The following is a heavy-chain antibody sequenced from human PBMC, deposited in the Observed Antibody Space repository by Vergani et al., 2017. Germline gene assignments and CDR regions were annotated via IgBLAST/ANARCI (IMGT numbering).Heavy chain of an antibody. J-gene: IGHJ4*02. D-gene: IGHD5-18*01. CDR1: GFTFSSYA. CDR3: AKGGSLMRVQLFPYFDY. CDR2: ISASGGST. Sequence: EEQLLESGGGLVQPGGSLRLSCAASGFTFSSYAMSWVRQAPGKGLEWVSAISASGGSTYCADSVKGRFTISRDNSKNTLYLQMNSLRAEDTAVYYCAKGGSLMRVQLFPYFDYWGQGTLVTVSS. V-gene: IGHV3-23*01.